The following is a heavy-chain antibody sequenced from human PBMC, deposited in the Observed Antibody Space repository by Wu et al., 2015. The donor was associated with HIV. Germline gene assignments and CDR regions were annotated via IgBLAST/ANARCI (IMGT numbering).Heavy chain of an antibody. J-gene: IGHJ4*02. Sequence: QVQLVQSGAEVKKPGSSVRVSCKASGGTFSNYAISWVRQAPGQGLEWMGGIIPVYGATNYVQKFQGRVTITTDESTSTAYMELSSLRSEDTAVYYCARTSGSYYHYFDYWGQGTLVTVSS. D-gene: IGHD1-26*01. V-gene: IGHV1-69*05. CDR1: GGTFSNYA. CDR2: IIPVYGAT. CDR3: ARTSGSYYHYFDY.